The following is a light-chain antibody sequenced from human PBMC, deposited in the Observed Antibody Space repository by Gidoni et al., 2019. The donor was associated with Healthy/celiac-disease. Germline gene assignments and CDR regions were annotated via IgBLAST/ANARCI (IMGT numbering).Light chain of an antibody. CDR3: QQYGSSRYT. CDR2: GAS. V-gene: IGKV3-20*01. J-gene: IGKJ2*01. CDR1: QSVSSSY. Sequence: EIVLPQSPGTLSLSPGERATLSCRASQSVSSSYLAWYQQKPGQAPRLLIYGASSRATGIPDRFSGRGSGTDFTLTISRLEPEDFAVYYCQQYGSSRYTFGQXTKLEIK.